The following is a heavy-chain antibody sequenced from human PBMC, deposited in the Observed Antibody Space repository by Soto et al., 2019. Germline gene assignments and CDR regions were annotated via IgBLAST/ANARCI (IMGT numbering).Heavy chain of an antibody. D-gene: IGHD6-19*01. Sequence: QVQLVESGGGVVQPGRSLRLSCAASGFTFSSYGMHWVRQAPGKGLEWVAVIWYDGSNKYYADSVKGRFTISRDNSKNTLYLQMNSLRAEDTAVYYCAREGSSGAVAGKDYWGQGTLVTVSS. J-gene: IGHJ4*02. CDR1: GFTFSSYG. V-gene: IGHV3-33*01. CDR2: IWYDGSNK. CDR3: AREGSSGAVAGKDY.